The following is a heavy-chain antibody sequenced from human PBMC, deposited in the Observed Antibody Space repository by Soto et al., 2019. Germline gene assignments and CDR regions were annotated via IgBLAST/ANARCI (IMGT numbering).Heavy chain of an antibody. Sequence: PGESLKISCKGSGYSFTSYWIGWVRQMPGKGLEWMGIIYPGDSDTRYSPSFQGQVTISADKSISTAYLQWSSLKDSDTAMYYCARDSGYAPDYYYYYGMDVWGQGTTVTVSS. J-gene: IGHJ6*02. CDR1: GYSFTSYW. CDR3: ARDSGYAPDYYYYYGMDV. D-gene: IGHD5-12*01. V-gene: IGHV5-51*01. CDR2: IYPGDSDT.